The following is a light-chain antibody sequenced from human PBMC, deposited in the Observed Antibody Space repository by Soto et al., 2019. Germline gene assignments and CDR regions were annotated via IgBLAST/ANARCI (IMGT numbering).Light chain of an antibody. V-gene: IGKV3-15*01. Sequence: EIVMTQPPATLSVSPGERATLSCRASQSVRSNLAWYQQKPGQAPRLLIYDASTRATGIPARISGSGSGTEFTLTISSLQSEDFAVYYCQQYDNWRTFGQGTKVDIK. CDR3: QQYDNWRT. CDR2: DAS. J-gene: IGKJ1*01. CDR1: QSVRSN.